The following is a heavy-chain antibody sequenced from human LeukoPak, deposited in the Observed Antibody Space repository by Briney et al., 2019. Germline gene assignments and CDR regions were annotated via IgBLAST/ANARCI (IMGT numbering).Heavy chain of an antibody. CDR2: INHSGST. D-gene: IGHD2-15*01. CDR3: ARGFGSGAWDWFDP. CDR1: GGSFSGYY. Sequence: SETLSLTCAVYGGSFSGYYWSWIRQPPGKGLEWIGEINHSGSTNYNPSLKSRVTLSVDTSKNQFSLKLSSVTAADTAVYYCARGFGSGAWDWFDPWGQGTLVTVSS. V-gene: IGHV4-34*01. J-gene: IGHJ5*02.